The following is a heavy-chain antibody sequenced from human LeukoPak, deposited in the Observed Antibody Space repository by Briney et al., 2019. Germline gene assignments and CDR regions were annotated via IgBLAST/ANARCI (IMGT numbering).Heavy chain of an antibody. D-gene: IGHD1-26*01. CDR2: ISSSSSYI. CDR3: AGDRGSGSTGAFDI. CDR1: GFTFSSYS. J-gene: IGHJ3*02. Sequence: GGSLRLSCAASGFTFSSYSMNWVRQAPGKGLEWVSSISSSSSYIYYADSVRGRFTISRDNAKNLLYLQMNSLRAEDTAVYYCAGDRGSGSTGAFDIWGQGTMVTVSS. V-gene: IGHV3-21*01.